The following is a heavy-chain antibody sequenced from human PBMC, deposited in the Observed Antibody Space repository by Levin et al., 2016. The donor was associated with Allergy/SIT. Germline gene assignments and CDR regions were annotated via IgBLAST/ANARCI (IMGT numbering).Heavy chain of an antibody. V-gene: IGHV4-39*01. CDR2: IYYSGST. CDR3: ARTKWELRSGAFDY. D-gene: IGHD1-26*01. Sequence: WIRQPPGKGLEWIGSIYYSGSTYYNPSLKSRVTISVDTSKNQFSLKLSSVTAADTAVYYCARTKWELRSGAFDYWGQGTLVTVSS. J-gene: IGHJ4*02.